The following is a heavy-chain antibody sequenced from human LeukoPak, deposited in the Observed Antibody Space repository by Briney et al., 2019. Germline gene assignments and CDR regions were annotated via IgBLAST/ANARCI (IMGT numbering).Heavy chain of an antibody. CDR3: ARDGITIFGVVIIPSPYNWFDP. J-gene: IGHJ5*02. Sequence: GASVKVSCKASGYTLTSYGISWVRQAPGQGLEWMGWISAYNGNTNYAQRLQGRVTMTTDTSTSTAYMELRSLRSDDTAVYYCARDGITIFGVVIIPSPYNWFDPWGQGTLVTVSS. V-gene: IGHV1-18*01. CDR1: GYTLTSYG. D-gene: IGHD3-3*01. CDR2: ISAYNGNT.